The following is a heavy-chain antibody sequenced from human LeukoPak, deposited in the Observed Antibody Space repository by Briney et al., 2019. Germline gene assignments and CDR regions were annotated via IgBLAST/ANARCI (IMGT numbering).Heavy chain of an antibody. CDR3: AKDHKGYNYGYRGGCYSYYYMDV. Sequence: GGSLRLSCAASGFTFGSYNMNWVRQAPGKGLEWVAYISSSSSLIYYAGSVKGRFTISRDNSKNTLYLQMNSLRAEDTAVYYCAKDHKGYNYGYRGGCYSYYYMDVWGKGTTVTVSS. CDR1: GFTFGSYN. CDR2: ISSSSSLI. V-gene: IGHV3-48*01. D-gene: IGHD5-18*01. J-gene: IGHJ6*03.